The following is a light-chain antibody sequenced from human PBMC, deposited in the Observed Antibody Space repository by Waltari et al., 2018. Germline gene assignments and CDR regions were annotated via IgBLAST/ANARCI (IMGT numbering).Light chain of an antibody. CDR1: QSVNNNY. Sequence: IVLTQSPGTLSLSPGERATLSCRASQSVNNNYLAWYQQKPGQSPRLLIYGASDRATGIPDRFSGSGSGTDLTLTISGLEPEDFAVYYCQQYGSSVLTFGGGTKVEI. CDR2: GAS. V-gene: IGKV3-20*01. CDR3: QQYGSSVLT. J-gene: IGKJ4*01.